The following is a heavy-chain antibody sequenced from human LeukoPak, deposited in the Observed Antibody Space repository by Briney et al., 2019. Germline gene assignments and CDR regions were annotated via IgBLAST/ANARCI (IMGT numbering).Heavy chain of an antibody. CDR3: ARDPGIAAAGTVGYFDS. D-gene: IGHD6-13*01. CDR1: GFTFNTYS. J-gene: IGHJ4*02. CDR2: IDSSGGYM. Sequence: GGSLRLSCEASGFTFNTYSMNWARQAPGKGLEWVSSIDSSGGYMFYADSVKGRFIISRDNAMNSLYLQMNSLRVEDTAVYYCARDPGIAAAGTVGYFDSWGQGTLVTVSS. V-gene: IGHV3-21*01.